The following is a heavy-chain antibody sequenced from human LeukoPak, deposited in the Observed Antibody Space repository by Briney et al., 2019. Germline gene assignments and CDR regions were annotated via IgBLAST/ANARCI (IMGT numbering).Heavy chain of an antibody. J-gene: IGHJ4*02. CDR1: GFTFSSYA. CDR2: ISYDGSNK. V-gene: IGHV3-30-3*01. Sequence: GGSLRLSCAASGFTFSSYAMHWVRQAPGKGLGWVAVISYDGSNKYYADSVKGRFTISRDNSKNTLYLQMNSLRAEDTAVYYCARGYDSSGYYLPNWGQGTLVTVSS. D-gene: IGHD3-22*01. CDR3: ARGYDSSGYYLPN.